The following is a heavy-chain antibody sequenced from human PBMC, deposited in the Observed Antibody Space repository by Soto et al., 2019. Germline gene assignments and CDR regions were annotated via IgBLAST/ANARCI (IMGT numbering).Heavy chain of an antibody. Sequence: GGSLRLSCTASGFTFGDYAMSWFRQAPGKGLEWVGFIRSKAYGGTTEYAASVKGRFTISRDDSKSIAYLQMNSLKTEDTAVYYCTRSGSIAAADTYYYYYGMDVWGQGTTVTVSS. CDR3: TRSGSIAAADTYYYYYGMDV. CDR1: GFTFGDYA. V-gene: IGHV3-49*03. D-gene: IGHD6-13*01. CDR2: IRSKAYGGTT. J-gene: IGHJ6*02.